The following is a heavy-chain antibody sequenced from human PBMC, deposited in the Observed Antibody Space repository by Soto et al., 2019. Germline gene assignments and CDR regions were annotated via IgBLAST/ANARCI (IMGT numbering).Heavy chain of an antibody. D-gene: IGHD1-1*01. CDR3: ARNGNRDYYGMDV. J-gene: IGHJ6*02. Sequence: PSETLSLTCTVSGGSISSGGYYWSWIRQHPGKGLEWIGYIYYSGSTYYNPSLKIRVTISVDTSKNQFSLKLSSVTAADTAVYYCARNGNRDYYGMDVWGQGTTVTVSS. V-gene: IGHV4-31*03. CDR2: IYYSGST. CDR1: GGSISSGGYY.